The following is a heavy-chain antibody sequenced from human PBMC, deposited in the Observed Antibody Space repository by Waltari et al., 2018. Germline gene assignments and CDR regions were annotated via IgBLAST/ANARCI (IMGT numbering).Heavy chain of an antibody. Sequence: EVQLVQSGAEVKKPGESLKISCKGSGYSFTSYWIGWVRQMPGKGLEWMGIILPGGPDTRYSPSLQGQVTIPAHKSNSTAYLQWSSLKASDTAMYYCARLREKDDDAFDIWGQGTMVTVSS. D-gene: IGHD2-15*01. CDR3: ARLREKDDDAFDI. CDR1: GYSFTSYW. V-gene: IGHV5-51*01. J-gene: IGHJ3*02. CDR2: ILPGGPDT.